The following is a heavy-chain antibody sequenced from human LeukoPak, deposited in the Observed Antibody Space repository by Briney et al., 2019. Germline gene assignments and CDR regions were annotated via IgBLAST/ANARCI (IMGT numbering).Heavy chain of an antibody. Sequence: SETLSLTCPVAGGSLSMYYWSWIRPPPGKGLEWVGYIYYSGSTNYNPSLKSRVTISVDTSKNQFSLKLSSVTAADTAVYYCASGGRRYCSSTSCYDGASTDAFDIWGQGTMVTVSS. CDR2: IYYSGST. V-gene: IGHV4-59*12. CDR1: GGSLSMYY. J-gene: IGHJ3*02. CDR3: ASGGRRYCSSTSCYDGASTDAFDI. D-gene: IGHD2-2*01.